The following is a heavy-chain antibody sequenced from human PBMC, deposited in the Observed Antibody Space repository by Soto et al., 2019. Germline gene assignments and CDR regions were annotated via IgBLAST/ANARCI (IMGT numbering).Heavy chain of an antibody. J-gene: IGHJ4*02. D-gene: IGHD6-13*01. Sequence: ASVKVSCKASGHTFTNYYMHWVRQAPGQGLEWMGLINPRDDSISYAQKLQGRVTVTRDTSTSTVYMELSSLRSEDTAVYYCARGGRISSSWQIDYWGQGTLVTVSS. V-gene: IGHV1-46*03. CDR3: ARGGRISSSWQIDY. CDR2: INPRDDSI. CDR1: GHTFTNYY.